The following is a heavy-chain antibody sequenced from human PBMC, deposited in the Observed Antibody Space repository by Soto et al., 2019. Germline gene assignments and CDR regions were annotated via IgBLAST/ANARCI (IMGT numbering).Heavy chain of an antibody. CDR1: GGSISSSNNY. V-gene: IGHV4-39*02. CDR2: IYYSGST. Sequence: PSETLSLTCTVSGGSISSSNNYWGWIRQPPGKGLEWIGSIYYSGSTYYNPSLKSRVTISVDTSKNQFSLKLSPVTAADTAVYYCARERMTTVTIDYWGQGTLVTVSS. D-gene: IGHD4-17*01. CDR3: ARERMTTVTIDY. J-gene: IGHJ4*02.